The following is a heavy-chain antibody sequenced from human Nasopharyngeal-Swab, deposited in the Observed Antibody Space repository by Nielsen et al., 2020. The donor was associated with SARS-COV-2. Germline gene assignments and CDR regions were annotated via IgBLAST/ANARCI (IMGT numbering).Heavy chain of an antibody. J-gene: IGHJ6*03. CDR2: ISPSGLTT. V-gene: IGHV3-23*01. CDR3: ARDGELWFGELFHSTYYYYMDV. Sequence: WIRQPPGKGLEWVSGISPSGLTTYDADSVKGRFTISRDNSKNTLYLQMNSLRAEDTAVYYCARDGELWFGELFHSTYYYYMDVWGKGTTVTVSS. D-gene: IGHD3-10*01.